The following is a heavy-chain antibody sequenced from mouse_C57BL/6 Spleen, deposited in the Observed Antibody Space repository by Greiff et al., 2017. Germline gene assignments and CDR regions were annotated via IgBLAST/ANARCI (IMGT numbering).Heavy chain of an antibody. V-gene: IGHV14-1*01. D-gene: IGHD1-1*01. CDR2: IDPEDGDT. CDR1: GFNIQDYY. CDR3: TPPYYGSSYGYFDV. Sequence: EVQLQQSGAELVRPGASVKLSCTASGFNIQDYYMHWVKQRPEQGLEWIGRIDPEDGDTEYAPKFQGKATMTADTSSNTASLQLSSLTSADTAVYYCTPPYYGSSYGYFDVGGTGTTVTVSS. J-gene: IGHJ1*03.